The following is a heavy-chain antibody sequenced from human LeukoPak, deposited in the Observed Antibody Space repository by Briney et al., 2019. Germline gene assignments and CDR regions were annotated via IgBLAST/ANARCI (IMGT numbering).Heavy chain of an antibody. CDR3: GSVAGIYDSSGYYLDY. D-gene: IGHD3-22*01. CDR1: GFTFSSYG. J-gene: IGHJ4*02. V-gene: IGHV3-30*02. Sequence: GGSLRLSCAASGFTFSSYGMHWVRQAPGKGLEWVAFIRYDGSNKYYADSVKGRFTISRDNSKNTLYLQMNSLRAEDTAVYYCGSVAGIYDSSGYYLDYWGQGTLVTVSS. CDR2: IRYDGSNK.